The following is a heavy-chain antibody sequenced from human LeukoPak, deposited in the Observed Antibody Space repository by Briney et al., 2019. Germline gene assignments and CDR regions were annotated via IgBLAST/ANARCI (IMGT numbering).Heavy chain of an antibody. CDR3: ARSHGAYGDYEDGFDP. CDR2: MNPNSGNT. J-gene: IGHJ5*02. V-gene: IGHV1-8*01. CDR1: GYTFTSYD. Sequence: ASVKVSCKASGYTFTSYDINWVRQATGQGLEWMGWMNPNSGNTGYARKFQGRVTMTRNTSISTAYMELSSLRSEDTAVYYCARSHGAYGDYEDGFDPWGQGTLVTVSS. D-gene: IGHD4-17*01.